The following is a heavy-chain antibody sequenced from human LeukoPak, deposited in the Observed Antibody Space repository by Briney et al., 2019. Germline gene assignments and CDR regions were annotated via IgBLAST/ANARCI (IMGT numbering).Heavy chain of an antibody. Sequence: GGSLRLSCAASGFTFSKAWMIWVRQAPGKGLEWVARIKTKPEGGTTDYAAPVKGRFTISRDDSKNTLYLQMNSLKTEDTAVYYCTTEGGWSFYFDYWGQGTLVTVSS. V-gene: IGHV3-15*01. CDR1: GFTFSKAW. CDR3: TTEGGWSFYFDY. J-gene: IGHJ4*02. D-gene: IGHD2-15*01. CDR2: IKTKPEGGTT.